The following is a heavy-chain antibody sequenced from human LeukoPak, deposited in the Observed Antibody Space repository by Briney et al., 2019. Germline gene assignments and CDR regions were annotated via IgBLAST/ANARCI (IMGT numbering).Heavy chain of an antibody. CDR1: GGSISSSGYY. D-gene: IGHD4-23*01. CDR2: IYFTGST. CDR3: ARLFGSVRMTTVAHFDY. J-gene: IGHJ4*02. V-gene: IGHV4-39*01. Sequence: PSETLSLTCTVSGGSISSSGYYWGWIRQPPGKGLEWIGSIYFTGSTYYNPSLKSRVTISVNTSKNQFSLRLSSVTAADTAVYYCARLFGSVRMTTVAHFDYWGQGTLVAVSS.